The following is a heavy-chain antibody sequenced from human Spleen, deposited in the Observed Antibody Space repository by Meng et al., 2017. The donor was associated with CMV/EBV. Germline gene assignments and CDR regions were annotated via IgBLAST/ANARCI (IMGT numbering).Heavy chain of an antibody. D-gene: IGHD1-26*01. V-gene: IGHV3-74*01. CDR2: INSDGTSA. CDR1: GFTFSSYW. CDR3: ARGYSGTYRADY. Sequence: CAASGFTFSSYWMHWVRQVPGKGLVWVSRINSDGTSASYADSVQGRFTISRDNAKSTLYLQMNSLRAEDTAVYYCARGYSGTYRADYWGQGTLVTVSS. J-gene: IGHJ4*02.